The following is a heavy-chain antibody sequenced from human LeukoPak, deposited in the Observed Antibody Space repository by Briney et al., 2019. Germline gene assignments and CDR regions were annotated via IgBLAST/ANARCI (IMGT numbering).Heavy chain of an antibody. J-gene: IGHJ4*02. D-gene: IGHD2-15*01. V-gene: IGHV1-69*04. CDR3: ARLMAAANIGYCSGGSCYSSDY. CDR1: GGTFSSYA. Sequence: ASVKVSCKASGGTFSSYAISWVRQAPGQGLEWMGRIIPILGIANYAQKFQGRVTITADKSTSTAYMELSSLRSEDTAVYYCARLMAAANIGYCSGGSCYSSDYWGQGTLVTVSS. CDR2: IIPILGIA.